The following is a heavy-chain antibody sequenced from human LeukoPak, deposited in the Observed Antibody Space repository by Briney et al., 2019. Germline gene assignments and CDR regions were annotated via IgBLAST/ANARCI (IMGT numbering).Heavy chain of an antibody. CDR3: ARGGSYLSAFDI. D-gene: IGHD1-26*01. V-gene: IGHV3-7*03. CDR1: GFTFSSYW. J-gene: IGHJ3*02. CDR2: IKQDGSEK. Sequence: HPGGSLRLSCAASGFTFSSYWMSWVRQAPGKGLEWVANIKQDGSEKYYVDSVKGRFTISRDNSKNTLYLQMNSLRAEDTAVYYCARGGSYLSAFDIWGQGTMVTVSS.